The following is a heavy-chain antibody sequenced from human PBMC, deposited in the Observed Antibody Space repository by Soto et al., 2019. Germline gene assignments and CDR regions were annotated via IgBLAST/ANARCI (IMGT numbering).Heavy chain of an antibody. CDR2: IYYTGST. V-gene: IGHV4-61*01. Sequence: QVQLQESGPGLMKPSETLSLTCTVSGGSVNTGSYYWGWIRQSPGKGLEYIGQIYYTGSTDYNPSLKSRVTILVDTSKNQFHLRLSSVTAADTGVYFCARLCSGYDNWFDPWGQGTLVTVSS. D-gene: IGHD3-22*01. CDR3: ARLCSGYDNWFDP. CDR1: GGSVNTGSYY. J-gene: IGHJ5*02.